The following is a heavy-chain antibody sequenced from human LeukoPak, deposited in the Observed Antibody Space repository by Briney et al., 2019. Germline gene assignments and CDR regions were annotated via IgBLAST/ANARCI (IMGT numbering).Heavy chain of an antibody. J-gene: IGHJ4*02. CDR1: GFTFENYW. D-gene: IGHD5-18*01. CDR3: ARWAGVTDQ. Sequence: GGSLRLSCAASGFTFENYWMSWVRQVPRKGPEWVAHIKQDGSVEHYLDSVKGRFTISRDNAKNSLLLQMNSLIAEDTAVYYCARWAGVTDQWGRGTLVTVSS. V-gene: IGHV3-7*01. CDR2: IKQDGSVE.